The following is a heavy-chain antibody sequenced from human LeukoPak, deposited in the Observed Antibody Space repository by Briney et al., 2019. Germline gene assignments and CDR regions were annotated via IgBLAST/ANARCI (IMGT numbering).Heavy chain of an antibody. J-gene: IGHJ4*02. V-gene: IGHV3-23*01. D-gene: IGHD6-13*01. CDR1: GFTFSSYA. CDR2: ISGSGGST. Sequence: PGGSLRLSCAASGFTFSSYAMSWVRQAPGKGLEWVSAISGSGGSTYYADSVKGRFTISRDNSKNTLYLQMNSLRAEDTAVCYCAKDGPYSSSWYRGYFDYWGQGTLVTVSS. CDR3: AKDGPYSSSWYRGYFDY.